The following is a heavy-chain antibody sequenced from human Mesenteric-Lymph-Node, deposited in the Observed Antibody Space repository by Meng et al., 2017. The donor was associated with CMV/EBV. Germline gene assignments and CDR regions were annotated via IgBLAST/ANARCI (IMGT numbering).Heavy chain of an antibody. CDR1: GFTFSSYA. Sequence: GGSLRLSFEASGFTFSSYAMTWVRQGPGKGLEWVSTLSHSGETSSYANSVKGRFTVSRDNSKTTLYLQMNSLRAEDTAIYYCAKDLLNRDVVIVPAAQGGDGFDIWGQGTMVTVSS. J-gene: IGHJ3*02. CDR2: LSHSGETS. CDR3: AKDLLNRDVVIVPAAQGGDGFDI. D-gene: IGHD2-2*01. V-gene: IGHV3-23*01.